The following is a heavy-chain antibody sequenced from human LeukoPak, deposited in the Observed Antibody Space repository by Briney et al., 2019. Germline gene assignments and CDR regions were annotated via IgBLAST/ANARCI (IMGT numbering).Heavy chain of an antibody. J-gene: IGHJ6*03. CDR3: ARIRFGESYAPKSYYYYYMDV. V-gene: IGHV3-7*01. CDR2: IKQDGSEK. CDR1: GFTFSDYH. Sequence: GGSLRLSCAASGFTFSDYHMSWVRQAPGKGLEWVANIKQDGSEKYYVDSVKGRFTISRDNAKNSLYLQMNSLRAEDTAVYYCARIRFGESYAPKSYYYYYMDVWGKGTTVTISS. D-gene: IGHD3-10*01.